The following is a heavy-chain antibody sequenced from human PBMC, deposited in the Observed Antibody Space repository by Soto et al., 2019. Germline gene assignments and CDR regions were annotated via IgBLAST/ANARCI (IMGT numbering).Heavy chain of an antibody. CDR2: ISAYNGNT. Sequence: VAPVKVSCKASCYTFTSYGISWVRQAPGQGLEWMGRISAYNGNTNYAQKLQGRVTMTTDTSTSTAYMELRSLRSDDTAVYYCARSYYDFWSGYNGMDVWGQGTTVTVSS. J-gene: IGHJ6*02. D-gene: IGHD3-3*01. V-gene: IGHV1-18*01. CDR1: CYTFTSYG. CDR3: ARSYYDFWSGYNGMDV.